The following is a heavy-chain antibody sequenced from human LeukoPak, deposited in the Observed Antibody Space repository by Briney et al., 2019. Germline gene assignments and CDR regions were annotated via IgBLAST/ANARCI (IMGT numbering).Heavy chain of an antibody. CDR3: ARADYSGYDVFDY. J-gene: IGHJ4*02. D-gene: IGHD5-12*01. CDR1: GYTFTSYG. V-gene: IGHV1-8*01. CDR2: MIHNSGNT. Sequence: ASVKVSCKASGYTFTSYGINWVRHATGQRLGWMGCMIHNSGNTGYAQKFQGRVTITRNTSISIAYMELSSLRSEDTALYYYARADYSGYDVFDYWCQGTLVTVSS.